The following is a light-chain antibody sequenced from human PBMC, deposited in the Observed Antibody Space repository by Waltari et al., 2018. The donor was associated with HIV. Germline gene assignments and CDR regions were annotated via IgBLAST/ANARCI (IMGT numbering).Light chain of an antibody. CDR2: VGTGGIVG. J-gene: IGLJ1*01. CDR3: GADHGSGSNFFYV. Sequence: QPVLTQPPSASASLGASVTLTCTLSSGYSNYKVDWYQQRPGKGPRFVMRVGTGGIVGSKGDGIPGRFSVVGSGLNRYLTIKNIQEEDESDYHCGADHGSGSNFFYVFGTGTKVTVL. CDR1: SGYSNYK. V-gene: IGLV9-49*01.